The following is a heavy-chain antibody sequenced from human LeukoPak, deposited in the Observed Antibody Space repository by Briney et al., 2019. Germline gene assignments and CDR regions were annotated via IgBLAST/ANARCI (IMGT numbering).Heavy chain of an antibody. V-gene: IGHV4-39*07. CDR3: AREPPGMIVVADAFDI. D-gene: IGHD3-22*01. CDR2: IYYSGST. J-gene: IGHJ3*02. Sequence: PSETLSLTCTVSGGSISSSNYYWGWIRQPPGMGLEWIGNIYYSGSTYYNPSLKSRVTMSVDTSKNQFSLKLSSVTAADTAVYYCAREPPGMIVVADAFDIWGQGTMVTVSS. CDR1: GGSISSSNYY.